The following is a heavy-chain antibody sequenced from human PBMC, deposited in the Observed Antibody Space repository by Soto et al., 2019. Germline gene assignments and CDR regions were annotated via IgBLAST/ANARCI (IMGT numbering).Heavy chain of an antibody. Sequence: EVQLVESGGGLVQPGGALRLSCSASGFTVSSNYRSWVRQAPGQGLEWVSVIYSGGSTYYPASVKGRFTSSRDNYKNTMYHQMNSLRAEDTAVEYCATRLRLYYYYMDVWGKGTTVTVSS. CDR2: IYSGGST. J-gene: IGHJ6*03. V-gene: IGHV3-66*04. CDR3: ATRLRLYYYYMDV. CDR1: GFTVSSNY.